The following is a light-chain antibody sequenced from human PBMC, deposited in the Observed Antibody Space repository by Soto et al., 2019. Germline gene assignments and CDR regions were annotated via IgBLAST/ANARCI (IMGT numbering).Light chain of an antibody. CDR2: GAS. CDR1: QSVSSN. CDR3: QQYNDWPPT. V-gene: IGKV3-15*01. Sequence: EIVMKEFPATLAEAPGERVTLSCRASQSVSSNLAWYQQKPGRAPRLLIYGASTRATGMPARFSGSGSGTEFTLTISSLQSEDFAVYYCQQYNDWPPTFGQGTKVDVK. J-gene: IGKJ1*01.